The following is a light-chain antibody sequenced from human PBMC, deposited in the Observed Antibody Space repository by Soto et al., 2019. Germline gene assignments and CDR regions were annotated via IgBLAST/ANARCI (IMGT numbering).Light chain of an antibody. CDR3: QQLNSYPIT. J-gene: IGKJ5*01. CDR1: QGISSY. V-gene: IGKV1-9*01. CDR2: AAS. Sequence: DIQLTQSPSFLSASVVDRVTITCRASQGISSYLAWYQQKPGKAPKLLIYAASTLQSGVPSRFSGSGSGTEFTLTISSLQPEDFATYYCQQLNSYPITFGQATRLQIK.